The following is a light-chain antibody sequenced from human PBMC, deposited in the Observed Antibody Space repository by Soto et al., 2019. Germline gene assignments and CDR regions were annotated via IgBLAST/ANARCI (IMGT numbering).Light chain of an antibody. CDR1: QSVGSS. Sequence: EIVMTQSPGTLSVSPGERVTLSCRASQSVGSSLAWYQQKPGQAPRLLIFAASTRVTGVPPRFSGSGSGTDFTLAXSSLQSEDFAVYYCQQYINWPPTFTFGQGTKLEIK. CDR3: QQYINWPPTFT. V-gene: IGKV3-15*01. CDR2: AAS. J-gene: IGKJ2*01.